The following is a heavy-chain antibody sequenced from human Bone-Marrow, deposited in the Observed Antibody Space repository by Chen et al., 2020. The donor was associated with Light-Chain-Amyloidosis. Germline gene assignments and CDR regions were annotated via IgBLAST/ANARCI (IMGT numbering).Heavy chain of an antibody. CDR1: RFTFSNYD. J-gene: IGHJ5*02. CDR2: VTNSSSNI. CDR3: ASSAPDPSS. V-gene: IGHV3-21*01. Sequence: EVQLVESGGGLVKPGGSLRLSCAASRFTFSNYDMNWVRQVPGKGLEWISAVTNSSSNIYYADSVRGRFTISRDNAKNSLYLHMNSLRAEDTAMYYCASSAPDPSSWGQGTLVTVSS.